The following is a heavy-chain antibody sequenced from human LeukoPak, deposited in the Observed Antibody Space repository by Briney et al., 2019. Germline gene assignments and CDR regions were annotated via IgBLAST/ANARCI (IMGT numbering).Heavy chain of an antibody. V-gene: IGHV1-69*04. CDR3: ARSDCSGGSCYWGFDY. Sequence: SVKVSCKASGYTFTSYGISWVRQAPGQGLEWMGRIIPILGIANYAQKFQGRVTITADKSTSTAYMELSSLRSEDTAVYYCARSDCSGGSCYWGFDYWGQGTLVTVSS. D-gene: IGHD2-15*01. CDR2: IIPILGIA. J-gene: IGHJ4*02. CDR1: GYTFTSYG.